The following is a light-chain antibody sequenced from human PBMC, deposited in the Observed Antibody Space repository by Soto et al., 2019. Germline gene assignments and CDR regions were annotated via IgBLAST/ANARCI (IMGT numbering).Light chain of an antibody. CDR2: FGP. J-gene: IGKJ5*01. CDR1: QSLLYNNTYNY. CDR3: MQALQSLT. V-gene: IGKV2-28*01. Sequence: EIVMTQSPLTLPVTPGEPASIXXRSXQSLLYNNTYNYLDWYVQKPGQSPXXLIYFGPNRAPGVPDRFSGSGSGTDFTLKINRVEAEDVGTYYCMQALQSLTFGQGTRLEIK.